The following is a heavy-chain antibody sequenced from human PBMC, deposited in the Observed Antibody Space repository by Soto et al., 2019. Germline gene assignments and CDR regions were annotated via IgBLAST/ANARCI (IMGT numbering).Heavy chain of an antibody. Sequence: EVQLVESGGGLVQPGGSLRLSCAASGFTFSSYNMNWVRQAPGKGLEWVSYFSSSSGTIYYADSVKGRFTISRDNAKNSLYLQMNRLRAEDTAVYYCAREGDSSGWYNWFDPWGQGTLVTVSS. CDR1: GFTFSSYN. D-gene: IGHD3-22*01. V-gene: IGHV3-48*01. CDR2: FSSSSGTI. CDR3: AREGDSSGWYNWFDP. J-gene: IGHJ5*02.